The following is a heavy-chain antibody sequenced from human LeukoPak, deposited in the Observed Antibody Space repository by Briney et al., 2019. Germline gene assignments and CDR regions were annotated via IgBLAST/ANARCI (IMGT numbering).Heavy chain of an antibody. CDR3: TTMSTAEGFDY. D-gene: IGHD1-14*01. CDR1: GFIFSGSA. CDR2: IRGKVYSYET. J-gene: IGHJ4*02. Sequence: GGSLKLSCAASGFIFSGSAVHWVRQASGKGLEWVGRIRGKVYSYETTYAASVKGRFTISRIDSNNTAYLQMNSLNTDDTAVYYCTTMSTAEGFDYWGQGTLVTVSS. V-gene: IGHV3-73*01.